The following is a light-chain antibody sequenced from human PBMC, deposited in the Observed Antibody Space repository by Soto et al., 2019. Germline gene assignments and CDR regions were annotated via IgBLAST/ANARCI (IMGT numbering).Light chain of an antibody. CDR2: GAS. Sequence: EIVMTQSPATLSVSPGERATLSCRASQSLSTNLVWYQQRPGQAPRLLIYGASTRATGIPARFSGSGSGTEFTLTISSLQSEDFAVYYCYQYSKWWTFGQGTKVEIK. CDR1: QSLSTN. J-gene: IGKJ1*01. CDR3: YQYSKWWT. V-gene: IGKV3-15*01.